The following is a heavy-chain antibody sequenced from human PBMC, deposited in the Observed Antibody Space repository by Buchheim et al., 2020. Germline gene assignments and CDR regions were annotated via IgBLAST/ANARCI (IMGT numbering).Heavy chain of an antibody. CDR1: GDIFSTYD. V-gene: IGHV1-69*06. Sequence: QVQLVQSGAEVKKPGSSVKVSCMTSGDIFSTYDGVSWVRQSPGQGLQWMGGIIPSFGSPSYAQKFHVRVTLTADKSTSTVYLELTSLRSEDTAVYFCARDGTSRRFFYYAMDVWGQGT. CDR3: ARDGTSRRFFYYAMDV. CDR2: IIPSFGSP. J-gene: IGHJ6*02.